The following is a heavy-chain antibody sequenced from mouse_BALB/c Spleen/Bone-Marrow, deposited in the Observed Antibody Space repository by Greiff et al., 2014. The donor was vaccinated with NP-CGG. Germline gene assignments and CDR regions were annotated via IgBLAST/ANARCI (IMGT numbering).Heavy chain of an antibody. CDR2: IWAGGST. J-gene: IGHJ3*01. V-gene: IGHV2-9*02. D-gene: IGHD2-4*01. Sequence: QVQLQQSGPGLVAPSQSLSITCTVSGFSLTSYGVNWVRQPPGKGLEWLGVIWAGGSTNYNSALTSRLSISKDNSKSQVSLKMNSLQTDDTAMYYCASMITTAWFAYWGQGTLVTVSA. CDR3: ASMITTAWFAY. CDR1: GFSLTSYG.